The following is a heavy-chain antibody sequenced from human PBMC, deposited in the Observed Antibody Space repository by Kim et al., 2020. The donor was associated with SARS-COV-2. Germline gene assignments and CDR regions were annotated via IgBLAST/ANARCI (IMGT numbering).Heavy chain of an antibody. Sequence: YYAESVRGRFTISRDSAKNSVYLEMNSLRADDTAVYYCARVSNYGDYPYDYWGQGTLVTVSS. V-gene: IGHV3-21*01. J-gene: IGHJ4*02. D-gene: IGHD4-17*01. CDR3: ARVSNYGDYPYDY.